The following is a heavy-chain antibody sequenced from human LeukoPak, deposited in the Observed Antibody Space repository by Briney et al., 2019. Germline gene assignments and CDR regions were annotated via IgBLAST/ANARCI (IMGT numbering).Heavy chain of an antibody. Sequence: GGSLRLSCAASGFTFSSYAMHWVRQAPRKGLEWLTVLSYDGSKKYYADSVKGRFTISRDNSQNTLYLHLNSLRAEDGAIYHCVRSEGTSYSFWSDYQNDAFDIWGQGTMVTVSS. J-gene: IGHJ3*02. CDR2: LSYDGSKK. D-gene: IGHD3-3*01. CDR1: GFTFSSYA. CDR3: VRSEGTSYSFWSDYQNDAFDI. V-gene: IGHV3-30*04.